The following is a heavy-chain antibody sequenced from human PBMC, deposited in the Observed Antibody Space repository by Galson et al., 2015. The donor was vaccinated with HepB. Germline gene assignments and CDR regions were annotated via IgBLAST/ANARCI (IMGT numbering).Heavy chain of an antibody. CDR2: ISSSGRTK. CDR3: AREIGYCRSIDCPRCTLDY. CDR1: GFTFSDYY. Sequence: SLRLSCAASGFTFSDYYMSWIRQAPGKGLEWVSYISSSGRTKYYADSVKGRFAISRDNAKNSLFLEMNSLRVDDTAVYYCAREIGYCRSIDCPRCTLDYWGQGTLVAVSS. D-gene: IGHD2-2*01. J-gene: IGHJ4*02. V-gene: IGHV3-11*01.